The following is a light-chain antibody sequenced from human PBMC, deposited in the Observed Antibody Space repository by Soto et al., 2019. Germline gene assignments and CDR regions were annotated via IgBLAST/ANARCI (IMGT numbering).Light chain of an antibody. Sequence: EIVLTQSPGTLSLSPGERATLSCRASQSVSSRYLAWYQQKPGQAPRLLIYGASSRATAFPERFSGSGSGTDFTLTIRRLEPEDCAAYYWQQYGRSIWTLVPGNKLEIK. J-gene: IGKJ1*01. CDR1: QSVSSRY. CDR3: QQYGRSIWT. V-gene: IGKV3-20*01. CDR2: GAS.